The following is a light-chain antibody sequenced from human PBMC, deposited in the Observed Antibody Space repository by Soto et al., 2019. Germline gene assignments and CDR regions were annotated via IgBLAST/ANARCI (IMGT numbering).Light chain of an antibody. V-gene: IGLV1-40*01. CDR1: SSNIGAGHD. Sequence: QAVVTQPPSVSGAPGQRVTISCTGSSSNIGAGHDVNWYQQFPGTGPKLLIYGNTHRPSGVPDRFSGSKSVTSASLAITELQAEDEAEYHCQSYDNSLRGYVFGTGTKVTVL. J-gene: IGLJ1*01. CDR2: GNT. CDR3: QSYDNSLRGYV.